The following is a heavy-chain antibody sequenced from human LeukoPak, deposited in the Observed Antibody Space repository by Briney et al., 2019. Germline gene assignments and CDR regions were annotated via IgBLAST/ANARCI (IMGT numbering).Heavy chain of an antibody. CDR2: ISSGGTT. CDR1: GGSFSGYY. J-gene: IGHJ4*02. D-gene: IGHD4-17*01. V-gene: IGHV3-53*04. CDR3: ARDRSYGDFAWGY. Sequence: ETLSLTCAVYGGSFSGYYWSWIRQPPGKGLEWVSVISSGGTTYYADSVKGRFTISRHISENTVYLQMNSLRAEDTAVYYCARDRSYGDFAWGYWGQGTLVTVST.